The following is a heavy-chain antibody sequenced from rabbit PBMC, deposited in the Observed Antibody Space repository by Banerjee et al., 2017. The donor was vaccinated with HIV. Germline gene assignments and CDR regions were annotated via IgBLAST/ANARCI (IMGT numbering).Heavy chain of an antibody. CDR1: GFSFSSSYW. Sequence: QEQLEESGGGLVKPEGSLTLTCKASGFSFSSSYWICWVRQAPGKGLEWIACIYTGSSGSSYYASWAKGRFTISKTSATTVTLQMTSLTAADTATYFCARPYASGSGYFSFYFNLWGQGTLVTVS. D-gene: IGHD1-1*01. CDR2: IYTGSSGSS. V-gene: IGHV1S45*01. J-gene: IGHJ4*01. CDR3: ARPYASGSGYFSFYFNL.